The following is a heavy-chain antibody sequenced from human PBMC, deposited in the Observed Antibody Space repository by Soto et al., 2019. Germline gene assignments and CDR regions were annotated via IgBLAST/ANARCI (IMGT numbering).Heavy chain of an antibody. CDR3: AREGIVVLTDHLDALDI. Sequence: SVKVSCKXSGGVFSSYAFSWVRQAPGQGLEWMGAIIPVFKTTHYAQKFQGRVTITADESTTSVYMQLSSLRSEDTAVYYCAREGIVVLTDHLDALDIWGQGTMVTVSS. J-gene: IGHJ3*02. CDR2: IIPVFKTT. D-gene: IGHD2-21*02. V-gene: IGHV1-69*13. CDR1: GGVFSSYA.